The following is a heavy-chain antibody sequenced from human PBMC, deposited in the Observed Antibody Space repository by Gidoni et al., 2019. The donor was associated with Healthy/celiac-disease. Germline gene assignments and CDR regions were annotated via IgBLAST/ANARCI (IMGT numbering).Heavy chain of an antibody. J-gene: IGHJ2*01. CDR3: ARDWHGGGPLDWYFDL. Sequence: QVQLVASGGGLVKPGGSLGLSFAASGFTSSDYYMSWIRQAPGKGLEWVSYISSSGSTIYYADSVKGRFTISRDNAKNSLYLQMNSLRAEDTAVYYCARDWHGGGPLDWYFDLWGRGTLVTVSS. CDR2: ISSSGSTI. CDR1: GFTSSDYY. D-gene: IGHD2-21*01. V-gene: IGHV3-11*01.